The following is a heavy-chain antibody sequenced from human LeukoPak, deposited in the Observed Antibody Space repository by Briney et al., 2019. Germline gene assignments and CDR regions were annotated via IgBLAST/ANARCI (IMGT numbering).Heavy chain of an antibody. CDR2: ISSTSTYI. Sequence: AGGSLRLSCAASGFTFNIYSMIWVRQASGKGLEWVSSISSTSTYIYYADSVKGRFTISRDNAKNSLSPQMNSLRAEDTAVYYCAKGAEYDSSGYYLFDYWGQGTLVTVSS. CDR1: GFTFNIYS. CDR3: AKGAEYDSSGYYLFDY. J-gene: IGHJ4*02. V-gene: IGHV3-21*04. D-gene: IGHD3-22*01.